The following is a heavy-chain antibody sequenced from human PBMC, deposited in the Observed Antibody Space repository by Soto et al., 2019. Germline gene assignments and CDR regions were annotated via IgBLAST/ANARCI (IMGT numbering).Heavy chain of an antibody. CDR1: GGSISSGGYS. V-gene: IGHV4-30-2*01. CDR3: ARRGGYKNWFDP. Sequence: SETLSLTCAVSGGSISSGGYSWSWIRQPPGKGLEWIGYIYHSGSTYYNPSLKSRVTISVDRSKNQFSLKLSSVTAADTAVYYRARRGGYKNWFDPWGQGTLVTVSS. CDR2: IYHSGST. D-gene: IGHD3-16*01. J-gene: IGHJ5*02.